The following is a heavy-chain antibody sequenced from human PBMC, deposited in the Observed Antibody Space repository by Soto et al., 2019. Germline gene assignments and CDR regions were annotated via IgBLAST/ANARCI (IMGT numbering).Heavy chain of an antibody. CDR3: ARTEPLAPPPPENYGMDV. CDR1: GGTFSSYA. Sequence: QVQLVQSGAEVKKPGSSVKVSCKASGGTFSSYAISWVRQAPGQGLEWMGGIIPIFGTANYAQKFQGRVTITADESTSTAYMELSSLRSEDTAVYYCARTEPLAPPPPENYGMDVWGQGTTVTVSS. D-gene: IGHD6-6*01. V-gene: IGHV1-69*12. CDR2: IIPIFGTA. J-gene: IGHJ6*02.